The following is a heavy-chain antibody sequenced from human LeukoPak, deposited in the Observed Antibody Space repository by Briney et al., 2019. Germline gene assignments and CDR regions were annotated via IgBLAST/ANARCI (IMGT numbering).Heavy chain of an antibody. CDR2: IYYSGST. J-gene: IGHJ6*03. V-gene: IGHV4-39*07. CDR3: ARRGYSGYDVGYYYMDV. CDR1: GGSIGSSSYY. Sequence: PSETLSLTCTDSGGSIGSSSYYWGWIRQPPGKGLAWIGSIYYSGSTYYNPSLKSRVTISVDTSKNQFSLKLSSVTAADTAVYYCARRGYSGYDVGYYYMDVWGQGTLVTVSS. D-gene: IGHD5-12*01.